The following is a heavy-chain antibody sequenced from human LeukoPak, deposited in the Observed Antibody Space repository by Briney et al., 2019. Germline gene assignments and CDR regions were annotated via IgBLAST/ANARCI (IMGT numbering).Heavy chain of an antibody. CDR3: ATTGLLGDIP. Sequence: PGGSLRLSCAASGFTFGSYAMSWIRQAPGKGLEWLSYISKNGKTIYYADSVKGRFTISRDNARKSVYLQMNSLRAEDTAVYYCATTGLLGDIPWGQGTLVTVSS. D-gene: IGHD2-21*01. CDR2: ISKNGKTI. CDR1: GFTFGSYA. V-gene: IGHV3-11*01. J-gene: IGHJ5*02.